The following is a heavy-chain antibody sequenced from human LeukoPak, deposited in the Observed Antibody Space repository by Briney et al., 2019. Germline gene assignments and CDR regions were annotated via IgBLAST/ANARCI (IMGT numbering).Heavy chain of an antibody. CDR3: AHRLCCGRENWFDP. J-gene: IGHJ5*02. V-gene: IGHV2-5*02. CDR1: GFSLSTSGVG. Sequence: SGPTLVNPTQALTLTCTFSGFSLSTSGVGVGWIRQPPGKALEWLALIYWDDDKLYSPSLKSRLTITEDTSKNQVVLTMTNMDPVDTATYYCAHRLCCGRENWFDPWGQGTPVTVSS. D-gene: IGHD2-21*01. CDR2: IYWDDDK.